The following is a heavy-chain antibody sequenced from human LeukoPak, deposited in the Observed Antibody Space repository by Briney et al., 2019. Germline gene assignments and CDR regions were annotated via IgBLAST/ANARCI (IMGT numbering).Heavy chain of an antibody. CDR1: GGSISSYY. D-gene: IGHD6-6*01. V-gene: IGHV4-59*01. J-gene: IGHJ3*02. CDR2: IYYSGST. Sequence: SETLSLTCTVSGGSISSYYWSWIRQPPGKGLEWIGYIYYSGSTNYNPSLKSRVTISVDTSKSQFSLKLSSVTAADTAVYYCARVLIAARRNAFDIWGQGTMVTVSS. CDR3: ARVLIAARRNAFDI.